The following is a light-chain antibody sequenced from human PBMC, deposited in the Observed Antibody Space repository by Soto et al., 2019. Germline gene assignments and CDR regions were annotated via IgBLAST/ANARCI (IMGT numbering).Light chain of an antibody. V-gene: IGKV3-20*01. J-gene: IGKJ4*01. CDR2: NAF. CDR3: QQYNNWPRAT. Sequence: EIVLTQSPGTLSLSPGERATLSCRAVQSVSSSYLAWYQQKPGQAPRLLIYNAFNRATGIPDRFSGSGSGTEFNLTISSLQSEDFGVYYCQQYNNWPRATFGGGTKVDI. CDR1: QSVSSSY.